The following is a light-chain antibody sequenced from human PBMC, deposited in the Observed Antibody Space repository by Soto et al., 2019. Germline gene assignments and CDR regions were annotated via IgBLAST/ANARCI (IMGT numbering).Light chain of an antibody. Sequence: DIQMTQSPSSLSASVGDRVTITCRASQSITTYLNWYQQKPGKAPKLLIYDASTLQSGVPLRFSGSGSGTDFALTISSLQPEDFAVYYCHQSYSTPWTFGQGTKVDIK. CDR1: QSITTY. CDR3: HQSYSTPWT. J-gene: IGKJ1*01. CDR2: DAS. V-gene: IGKV1-39*01.